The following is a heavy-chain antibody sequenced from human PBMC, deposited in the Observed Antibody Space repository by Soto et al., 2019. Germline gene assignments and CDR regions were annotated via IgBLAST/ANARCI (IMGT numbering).Heavy chain of an antibody. V-gene: IGHV1-8*01. J-gene: IGHJ4*02. CDR3: ARGVTAGVDY. Sequence: ASVKVSCKASGYSFTSLDINWERQTTGQGLEWTGWMQPSSGRTGYAQKFQGRVTMTRDTSINTAYMELSSLTSDDTAFYYCARGVTAGVDYWGQGTLVTVSS. CDR2: MQPSSGRT. D-gene: IGHD1-26*01. CDR1: GYSFTSLD.